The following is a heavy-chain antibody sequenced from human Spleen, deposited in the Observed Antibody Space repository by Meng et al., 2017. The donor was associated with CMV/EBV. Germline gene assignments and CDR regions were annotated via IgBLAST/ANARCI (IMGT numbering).Heavy chain of an antibody. Sequence: ASVKVSCKASGYTFTDYSIHWVRQAPGQGLEWMGWINPNRGDTKYAQKFQGRVTMTRDTSINTVYMELSSLRSDDTAVYYCARDPDFWSGYLYNHLYAMDVWGQGTTVTVSS. CDR2: INPNRGDT. V-gene: IGHV1-2*02. D-gene: IGHD3-3*01. J-gene: IGHJ6*02. CDR1: GYTFTDYS. CDR3: ARDPDFWSGYLYNHLYAMDV.